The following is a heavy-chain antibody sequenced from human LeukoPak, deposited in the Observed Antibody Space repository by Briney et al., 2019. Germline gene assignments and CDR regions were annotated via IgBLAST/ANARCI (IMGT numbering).Heavy chain of an antibody. J-gene: IGHJ4*02. D-gene: IGHD2-15*01. CDR1: GYSFSSYW. CDR3: ARHRKDIGFDS. Sequence: GESLKISCKGSGYSFSSYWIGWVRQMPGKGLEWMGIIYPGDSDTRYSPSFQGQVTISADKSIGTAYLQWSSLKASDTAMYYCARHRKDIGFDSWGQGTLVTVSS. CDR2: IYPGDSDT. V-gene: IGHV5-51*01.